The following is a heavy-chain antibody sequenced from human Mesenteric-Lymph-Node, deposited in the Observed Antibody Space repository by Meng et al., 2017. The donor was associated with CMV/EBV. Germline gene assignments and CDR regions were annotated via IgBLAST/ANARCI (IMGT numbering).Heavy chain of an antibody. CDR3: ARDDF. CDR2: INPNTGDT. J-gene: IGHJ4*02. CDR1: GYPFTRNY. Sequence: PGASVKGSCKASGYPFTRNYMHWVRQAPGQGLEWMGRINPNTGDTKYDQRFQGRVTMTRDTSISVAYMELSKLKSDDTAVYYCARDDFWGQGTLVTVSS. V-gene: IGHV1-2*06.